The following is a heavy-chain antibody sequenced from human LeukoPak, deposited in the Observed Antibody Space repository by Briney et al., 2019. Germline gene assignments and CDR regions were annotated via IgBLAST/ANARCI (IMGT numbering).Heavy chain of an antibody. Sequence: GGSLRLSCAASGFTFNHYAMSWVRQAPGKGLEWVSTISNSGGTTYYADSVKGRFTISRDDSENTLYLQMNSLRAEDTAVYYCAKAGIYDYVWGSYLVDWGQGILVTVSS. D-gene: IGHD3-16*01. CDR2: ISNSGGTT. CDR1: GFTFNHYA. J-gene: IGHJ4*02. CDR3: AKAGIYDYVWGSYLVD. V-gene: IGHV3-23*01.